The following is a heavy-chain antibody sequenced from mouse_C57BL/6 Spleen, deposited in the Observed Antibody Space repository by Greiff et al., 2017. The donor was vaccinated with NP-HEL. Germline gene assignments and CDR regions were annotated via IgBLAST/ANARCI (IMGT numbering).Heavy chain of an antibody. V-gene: IGHV1-50*01. CDR2: IDPSDSYT. CDR3: ARSRAGKL. CDR1: GYTFTSYW. J-gene: IGHJ2*01. D-gene: IGHD3-3*01. Sequence: VQLQQSGAELVKPGASVKLSCKASGYTFTSYWMQWVKQRPGPGLEWTGEIDPSDSYTNYNQKFKGKATLTVDTTSSTAYLQLSSLTSEDSAVFYCARSRAGKLWSQGTTLTVSS.